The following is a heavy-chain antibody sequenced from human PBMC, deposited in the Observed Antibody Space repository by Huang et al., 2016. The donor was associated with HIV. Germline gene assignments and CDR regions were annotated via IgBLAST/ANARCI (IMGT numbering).Heavy chain of an antibody. CDR2: IFYSGST. D-gene: IGHD6-6*01. CDR3: ARTFSKQLVGD. V-gene: IGHV4-59*01. J-gene: IGHJ4*02. Sequence: QVQLQESGPGLVKPSETLSLTCTVSGGSISSYYWSWIRQPPGKGLEWIGYIFYSGSTNDNPSLKSRVTISVDTSKNQFSLKLSSVIDADTAVYYWARTFSKQLVGDWGQGTLVTVSS. CDR1: GGSISSYY.